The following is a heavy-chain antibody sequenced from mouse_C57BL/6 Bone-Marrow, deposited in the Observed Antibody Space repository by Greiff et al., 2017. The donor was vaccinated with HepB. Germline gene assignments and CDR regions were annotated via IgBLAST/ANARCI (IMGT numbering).Heavy chain of an antibody. CDR3: ARDAPFTDY. Sequence: DVKLVESGGGLVQSGRSLRLSCATSGFTFSDFYMEWVRQAPGKGLEWIAASRNKANDYTTEYSASVKGRFIVSRDTSQSILYLQMNALRAEDTAIYYCARDAPFTDYWGQGTSVTVSS. CDR1: GFTFSDFY. CDR2: SRNKANDYTT. J-gene: IGHJ4*01. V-gene: IGHV7-1*01.